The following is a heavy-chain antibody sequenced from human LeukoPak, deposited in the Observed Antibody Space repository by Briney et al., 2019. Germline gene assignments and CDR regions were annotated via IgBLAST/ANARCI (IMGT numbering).Heavy chain of an antibody. D-gene: IGHD4-17*01. Sequence: PSETLSLTCTVSGGSISSYYWSWIRQPAGKGREWIGRIYVSGSTNYNPSLKRRVTMSVDRSKNQFSLKLTSVTAADTAVYFCARENYDYGDPIYFDYWGQGTLVTVSS. J-gene: IGHJ4*02. CDR3: ARENYDYGDPIYFDY. V-gene: IGHV4-4*07. CDR1: GGSISSYY. CDR2: IYVSGST.